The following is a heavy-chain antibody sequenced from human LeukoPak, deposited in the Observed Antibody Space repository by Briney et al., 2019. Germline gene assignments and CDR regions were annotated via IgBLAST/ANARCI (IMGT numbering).Heavy chain of an antibody. Sequence: SSVKVSCKASGGTFSSYAISWVRQAPGQGLEWMGGIIPIFGTANYAQKFQGRVTITADESTSTAYMELSSLRSEDTAVYYWARRTRYYYYYYLDVWGKGTTVTVSS. CDR3: ARRTRYYYYYYLDV. CDR1: GGTFSSYA. D-gene: IGHD3/OR15-3a*01. CDR2: IIPIFGTA. V-gene: IGHV1-69*01. J-gene: IGHJ6*03.